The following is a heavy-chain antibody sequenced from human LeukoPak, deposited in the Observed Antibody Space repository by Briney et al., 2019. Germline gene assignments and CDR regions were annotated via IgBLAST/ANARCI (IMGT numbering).Heavy chain of an antibody. CDR3: AKEGGGGYDYGVMDY. CDR1: GFTFSSYA. Sequence: GGSLRLSCAASGFTFSSYAMSWVRQAPGGGLEWVSASSGSGDSTYYADSVKRRFTISRDNSKNTLYLQMNSLRAEDTAVYYCAKEGGGGYDYGVMDYWGQGTLVTVSS. J-gene: IGHJ4*02. D-gene: IGHD5-12*01. CDR2: SSGSGDST. V-gene: IGHV3-23*01.